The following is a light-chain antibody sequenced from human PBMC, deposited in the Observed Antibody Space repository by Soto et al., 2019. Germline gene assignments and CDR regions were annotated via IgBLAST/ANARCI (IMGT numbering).Light chain of an antibody. CDR1: SSDVGGYDS. CDR3: CSYAGSYPYV. J-gene: IGLJ1*01. Sequence: QSALTQPRSVSGSPGQSVTISCTGTSSDVGGYDSVSWYQQHPGKAPKLMIYDVSKRPSGVPDRFSGSKSGNTASLTISGLQAEDEAHYRCCSYAGSYPYVFGTGTKVTV. V-gene: IGLV2-11*01. CDR2: DVS.